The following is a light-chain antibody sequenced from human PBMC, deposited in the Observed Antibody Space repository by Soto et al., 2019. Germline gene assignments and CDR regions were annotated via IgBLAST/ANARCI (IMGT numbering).Light chain of an antibody. CDR1: QSVNSNY. CDR2: DTS. Sequence: EIVLMQSPGTLSLSPGEGATLSCRASQSVNSNYLDWYQQKPGQAPTVLIFDTSRSATGVPDRFSVSGSGTDFTLTISRLEPDDFAVYYCQQYGSSQFTFGPGTKVNIK. CDR3: QQYGSSQFT. J-gene: IGKJ3*01. V-gene: IGKV3-20*01.